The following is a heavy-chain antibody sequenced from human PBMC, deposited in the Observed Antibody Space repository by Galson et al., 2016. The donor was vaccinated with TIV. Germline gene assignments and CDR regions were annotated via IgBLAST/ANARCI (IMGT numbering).Heavy chain of an antibody. CDR1: GDTFSSYP. V-gene: IGHV1-69*13. J-gene: IGHJ6*02. D-gene: IGHD5-18*01. Sequence: SVKVSSKASGDTFSSYPFNWVRQAPGQGLEWVGGFIPLFGTANYAQKFQGRVTISADESTSTLYMEVRSLRSEDTAVYYCAKDRNTAMDTYHYYYGMDVWGQGTTVIVSS. CDR2: FIPLFGTA. CDR3: AKDRNTAMDTYHYYYGMDV.